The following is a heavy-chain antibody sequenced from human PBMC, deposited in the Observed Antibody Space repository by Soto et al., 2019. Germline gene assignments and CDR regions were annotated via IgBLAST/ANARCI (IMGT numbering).Heavy chain of an antibody. CDR1: GFSLSDHY. CDR3: VRAMYYTYSSGYTRCFDY. Sequence: EVQLVESGGGLVQPGGSLRLSCAASGFSLSDHYIDWVRQAPGKGLEWVGRSRDKAQGYSTEYAASVKGRFTTSRYDSKNSVLLQMNSLTTEDTAVYYCVRAMYYTYSSGYTRCFDYWGQGDLVTVSS. CDR2: SRDKAQGYST. D-gene: IGHD3-22*01. J-gene: IGHJ4*02. V-gene: IGHV3-72*01.